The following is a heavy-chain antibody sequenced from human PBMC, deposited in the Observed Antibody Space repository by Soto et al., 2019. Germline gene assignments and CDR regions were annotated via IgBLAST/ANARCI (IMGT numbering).Heavy chain of an antibody. CDR2: INHSGST. V-gene: IGHV4-34*01. CDR1: GGSFSGYY. D-gene: IGHD2-2*01. Sequence: TLSLTCAVYGGSFSGYYWSWIRQPPGKGLEWIGEINHSGSTNYNPSLKSRVTISVDTSKNQFSLKLSSVTAADTAVYYCARLLLGYCSSTSCYAGDYWGQGTLVTVSS. J-gene: IGHJ4*02. CDR3: ARLLLGYCSSTSCYAGDY.